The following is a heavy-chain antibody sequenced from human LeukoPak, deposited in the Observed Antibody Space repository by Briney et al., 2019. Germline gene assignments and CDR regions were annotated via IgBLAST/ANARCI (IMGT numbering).Heavy chain of an antibody. CDR1: GGTFSSYA. J-gene: IGHJ4*02. V-gene: IGHV1-69*04. Sequence: SLKVSCKASGGTFSSYAISWVRQAPGQGLEWMGRIIPILGIANYAQKFQGRVTITADKSTSTAYMELSSLRSEDTAVYYCAREYYDSSGYGHFDYWGQGTLVTVSS. CDR3: AREYYDSSGYGHFDY. CDR2: IIPILGIA. D-gene: IGHD3-22*01.